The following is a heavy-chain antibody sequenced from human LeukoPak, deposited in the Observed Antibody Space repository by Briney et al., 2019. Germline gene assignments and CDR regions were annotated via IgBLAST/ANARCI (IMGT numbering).Heavy chain of an antibody. CDR2: INTRGGT. J-gene: IGHJ4*02. CDR1: GGSINSFY. Sequence: PSETLSLTCTVSGGSINSFYWSWIRQPAGKGLEWIGRINTRGGTIYNPSLQSQVTMSVDTSKNQFSLRLSSVTAADTAVYYCARSSPNAYWGQGTLVTVSS. V-gene: IGHV4-4*07. CDR3: ARSSPNAY. D-gene: IGHD6-13*01.